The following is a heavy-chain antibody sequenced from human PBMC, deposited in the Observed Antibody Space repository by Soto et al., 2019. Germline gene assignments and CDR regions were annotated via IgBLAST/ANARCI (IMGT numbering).Heavy chain of an antibody. J-gene: IGHJ3*02. CDR1: GYIFSDYY. CDR2: INPKSGAT. D-gene: IGHD3-22*01. Sequence: ASVKVSCKASGYIFSDYYVHWVRQAPGQGLEWMGCINPKSGATTYVQKFQGRVTMARDTSIATAYMDLTSLRSDDTAVYYCATWLHDTSVQDAFDIWGQGTVVTVSS. V-gene: IGHV1-2*02. CDR3: ATWLHDTSVQDAFDI.